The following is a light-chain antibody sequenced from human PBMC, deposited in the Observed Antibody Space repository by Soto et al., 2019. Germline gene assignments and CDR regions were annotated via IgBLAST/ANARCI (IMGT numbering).Light chain of an antibody. CDR1: SSNIGSNT. Sequence: QSVLTQPPSAPGTPGQRVTISCSGSSSNIGSNTVNWYQQLPGTAPKLLIYSNNQRPSGVPDRFSGSKSGTSASLAISGLQSEDEADYYCAAWDDSLNGFYVFGTGTKLTVL. CDR3: AAWDDSLNGFYV. CDR2: SNN. J-gene: IGLJ1*01. V-gene: IGLV1-44*01.